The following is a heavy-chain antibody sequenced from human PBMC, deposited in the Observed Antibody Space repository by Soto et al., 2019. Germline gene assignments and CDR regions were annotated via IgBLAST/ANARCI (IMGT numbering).Heavy chain of an antibody. D-gene: IGHD2-21*02. Sequence: EVQLVESGGGLEKPGRSLRLSCTASGFTFGDYAMSWFRQAPGKGLEWVGFIRSKAYGGTTEYAASVKGRFTISRDDSKSIAYLQMNSLKTEDTAVYYCTRDGVVVVTAIIYWGQGTLVTVSS. V-gene: IGHV3-49*05. CDR1: GFTFGDYA. CDR3: TRDGVVVVTAIIY. CDR2: IRSKAYGGTT. J-gene: IGHJ4*02.